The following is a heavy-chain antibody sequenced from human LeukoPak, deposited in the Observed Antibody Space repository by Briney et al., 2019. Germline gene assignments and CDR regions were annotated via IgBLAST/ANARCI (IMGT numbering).Heavy chain of an antibody. CDR3: VKDMYERPVGAFDI. D-gene: IGHD2-2*01. CDR2: INWNSNAM. Sequence: GGSLRLSCAASGFSFDDYAMHWVRQAPGKGLEWVSSINWNSNAMGYAGSVKGRFTISRDNAKKSLYLQMNRLRADDMALYYCVKDMYERPVGAFDIWGQGTMVTGSS. CDR1: GFSFDDYA. J-gene: IGHJ3*02. V-gene: IGHV3-9*03.